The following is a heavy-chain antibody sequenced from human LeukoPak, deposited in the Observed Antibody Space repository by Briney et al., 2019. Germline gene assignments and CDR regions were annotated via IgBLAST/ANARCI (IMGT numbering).Heavy chain of an antibody. CDR1: GFTFSSYS. Sequence: GGSLRLSCAASGFTFSSYSMNWVCQAPGKGLEWVSSISSSSSYIYYADSVKGRFTISRDNAKNSLYLQMNSLRAEDTAVYYCARDLRAARYAFDIWGQGTMVTVSS. J-gene: IGHJ3*02. V-gene: IGHV3-21*01. CDR3: ARDLRAARYAFDI. CDR2: ISSSSSYI. D-gene: IGHD6-6*01.